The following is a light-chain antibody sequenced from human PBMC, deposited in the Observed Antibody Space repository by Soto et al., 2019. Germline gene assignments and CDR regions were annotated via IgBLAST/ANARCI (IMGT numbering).Light chain of an antibody. CDR2: DAS. V-gene: IGKV3D-15*01. J-gene: IGKJ1*01. Sequence: EIVMTQSPATLSVSPGERATLSCRASQSVSNFLAWYQQKPGQAPRLLIYDASNRATGIPARFSGSGSGTEFTLTISSLQSEDFGVYYCQQNKDWPGTFGQGTKVDIK. CDR1: QSVSNF. CDR3: QQNKDWPGT.